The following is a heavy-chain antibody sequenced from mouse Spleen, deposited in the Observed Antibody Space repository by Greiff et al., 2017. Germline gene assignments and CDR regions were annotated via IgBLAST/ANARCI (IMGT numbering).Heavy chain of an antibody. CDR3: AKEDLTGTGYAMDY. Sequence: VQLQQSGPSLVQPSQSLSITCTVSGFSLTSYGVHWVRQSPGKGLEWLGVIWRGGSTDYNAAFMSRLSITKDNSKSQVFFKMNSLQADDTAIYYCAKEDLTGTGYAMDYWGQGTSVTVSS. CDR1: GFSLTSYG. V-gene: IGHV2-5-1*01. J-gene: IGHJ4*01. D-gene: IGHD4-1*01. CDR2: IWRGGST.